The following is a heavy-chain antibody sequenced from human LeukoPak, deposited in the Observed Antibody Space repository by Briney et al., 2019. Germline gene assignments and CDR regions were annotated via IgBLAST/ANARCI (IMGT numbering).Heavy chain of an antibody. V-gene: IGHV1-8*01. CDR3: ARGHIPVVIRSLDWSGHYYMDV. Sequence: ASVKVSCKASGYTFTTYDINWVRQAPGQGLEWMGWMNPYSGNTGYAQKFQGRVTMTGNTSISTAYMELSSLRSEGTAVYYCARGHIPVVIRSLDWSGHYYMDVWGKGTTVTASS. CDR2: MNPYSGNT. J-gene: IGHJ6*03. D-gene: IGHD3-9*01. CDR1: GYTFTTYD.